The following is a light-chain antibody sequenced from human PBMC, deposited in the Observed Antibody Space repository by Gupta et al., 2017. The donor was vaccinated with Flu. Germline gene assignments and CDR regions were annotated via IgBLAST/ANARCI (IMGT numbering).Light chain of an antibody. Sequence: SVLAQPPSASGTPGQRVTISCSGSSSNLGSNSVHWYLQDPGTAPKLLIYANSERPSGVPARFSGSKSGTSASLAISGLQSEDEAEYDCSTWEDSRTGQYVFGSGTTVTVL. J-gene: IGLJ1*01. CDR1: SSNLGSNS. V-gene: IGLV1-44*01. CDR2: ANS. CDR3: STWEDSRTGQYV.